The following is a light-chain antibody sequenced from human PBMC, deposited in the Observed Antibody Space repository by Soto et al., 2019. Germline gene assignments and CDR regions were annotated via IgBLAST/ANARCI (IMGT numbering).Light chain of an antibody. J-gene: IGLJ3*02. CDR1: SSNVGGYNY. CDR2: DVT. V-gene: IGLV2-11*01. CDR3: CSYAGSYTYWV. Sequence: QSVLTQPRSVSGSPGQSVTISCTGTSSNVGGYNYVSWYQQHPGKAPKLMIYDVTERPSGVPDRFSGSKSGNTASLTISGLQAEDEPDYYCCSYAGSYTYWVFGGGTKLTVL.